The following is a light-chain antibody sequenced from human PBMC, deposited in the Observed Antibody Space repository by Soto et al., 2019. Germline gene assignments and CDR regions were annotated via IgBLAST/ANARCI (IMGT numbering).Light chain of an antibody. CDR1: QSISSSS. J-gene: IGKJ3*01. Sequence: EIVLTQSPGTLSLSSGERATLSCRASQSISSSSLAWYQQKPGQAPRLLIYGASSRATGIPDRFSGSGSATDFTLTISRLEPEDFALYYCQQYSSSLFTFGPGTKVDSK. CDR3: QQYSSSLFT. V-gene: IGKV3-20*01. CDR2: GAS.